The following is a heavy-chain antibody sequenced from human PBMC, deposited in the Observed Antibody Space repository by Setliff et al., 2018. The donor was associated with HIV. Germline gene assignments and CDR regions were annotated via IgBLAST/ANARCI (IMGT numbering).Heavy chain of an antibody. D-gene: IGHD1-26*01. V-gene: IGHV3-23*03. CDR3: TKREAGAKPFDY. CDR1: GFTFSTYD. CDR2: INGGGNYI. J-gene: IGHJ4*02. Sequence: GGSLRLSCAASGFTFSTYDMTWVRQAPGKGLEWVSLINGGGNYIQYADSVKGRFIISRDNSKNMLYLQMNCLRAEDTALYYCTKREAGAKPFDYWGRGTLVTVSS.